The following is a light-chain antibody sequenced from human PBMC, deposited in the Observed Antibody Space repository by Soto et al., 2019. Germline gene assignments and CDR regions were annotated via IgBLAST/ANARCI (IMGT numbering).Light chain of an antibody. CDR3: QLYDYSTWT. J-gene: IGKJ1*01. CDR1: QSVRSGF. CDR2: GAS. Sequence: EIVLTQSPGTLSFSPGERVTLSCRASQSVRSGFLAWFQQKPGQAPRLLIFGASSRATGIPDRFSGGGSGTDFTLTISRLEAEDFAVYYCQLYDYSTWTLGQGTKVDIK. V-gene: IGKV3-20*01.